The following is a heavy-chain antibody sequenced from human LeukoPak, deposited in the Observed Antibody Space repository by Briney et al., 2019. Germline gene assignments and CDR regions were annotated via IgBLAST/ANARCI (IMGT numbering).Heavy chain of an antibody. V-gene: IGHV1-69*01. J-gene: IGHJ6*02. D-gene: IGHD5-12*01. CDR2: IIPIFGTA. CDR3: ARAAGGYSGYNSRYFYYGMDV. CDR1: GGTFGSYA. Sequence: SVKVSCKASGGTFGSYAISWVRQAPGQGLEWMGGIIPIFGTANYAQRFQGRVTISADESTSTAYMELSSLTSEDTAVYYCARAAGGYSGYNSRYFYYGMDVWGQGTTVTVSS.